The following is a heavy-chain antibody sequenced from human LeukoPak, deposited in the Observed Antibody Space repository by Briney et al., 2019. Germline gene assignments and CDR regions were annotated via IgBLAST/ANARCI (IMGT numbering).Heavy chain of an antibody. CDR1: GFTFSDYY. CDR3: ARPYCGGDCYTNWFDP. D-gene: IGHD2-21*02. Sequence: PGGSLRLSCAASGFTFSDYYMSWIRQAPGKGLEWVSYISSSGSTIYYADSVKGRFTISRDNAKNSLYLQMNSLRAEDTAVYYCARPYCGGDCYTNWFDPWGQGTLVTVSS. V-gene: IGHV3-11*04. J-gene: IGHJ5*02. CDR2: ISSSGSTI.